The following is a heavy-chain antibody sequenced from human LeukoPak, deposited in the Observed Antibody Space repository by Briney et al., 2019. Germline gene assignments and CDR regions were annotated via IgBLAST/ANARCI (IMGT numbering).Heavy chain of an antibody. D-gene: IGHD3-3*01. Sequence: PSETLSLTCAVYGGSFSGYYWSWIRQPPGKGLEWIGENNHSGSTNYNPSLKSRVTISVDTSKNQFSLKLSSVTAADTAVYYCARAGDDFWSGYYHFDYWGQGTLVTVSS. CDR3: ARAGDDFWSGYYHFDY. J-gene: IGHJ4*02. CDR2: NNHSGST. V-gene: IGHV4-34*01. CDR1: GGSFSGYY.